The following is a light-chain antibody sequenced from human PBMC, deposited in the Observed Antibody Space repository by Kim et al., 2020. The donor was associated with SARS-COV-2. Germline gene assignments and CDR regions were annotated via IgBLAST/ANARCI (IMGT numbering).Light chain of an antibody. CDR1: SSNIGSNA. V-gene: IGLV1-36*01. Sequence: QRVTISCSGSSSNIGSNAINWYQQLPGKAPKLLIFYNDKKSSGVSDRFSGSKSGTSASLAITGLQSEDEAEYYCASWDDRLLGPVFGGGTQLTVL. CDR3: ASWDDRLLGPV. CDR2: YND. J-gene: IGLJ3*02.